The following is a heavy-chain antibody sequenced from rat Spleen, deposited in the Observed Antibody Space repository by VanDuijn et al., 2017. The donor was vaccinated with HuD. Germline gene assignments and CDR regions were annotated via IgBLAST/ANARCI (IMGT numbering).Heavy chain of an antibody. J-gene: IGHJ4*01. CDR1: GFSLTGNN. Sequence: QVQLKESGPGLVQPSQTLSLTCTVSGFSLTGNNVHWVRQPPGKGLEWMGRMRYDGDTYYNSALKSRLSISRDTSKNQVFLKMNSLQTEDTAIYHCTRAPGKGYVMDAWGQGTAVTVSS. D-gene: IGHD5-1*01. V-gene: IGHV2S30*01. CDR3: TRAPGKGYVMDA. CDR2: MRYDGDT.